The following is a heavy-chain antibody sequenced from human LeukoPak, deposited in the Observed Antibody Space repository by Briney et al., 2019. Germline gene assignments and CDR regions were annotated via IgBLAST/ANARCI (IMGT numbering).Heavy chain of an antibody. CDR1: GGPFSGFY. CDR3: ARGKGTVSY. Sequence: PSETLSLTCAVSGGPFSGFYWSWIRQPPGKGLEWIGEINHSGYTNYHPSLKSRVAMSVDTSKKQFSLKLSSVTAADTAVYYCARGKGTVSYWGQGTLVSVSS. D-gene: IGHD4-11*01. CDR2: INHSGYT. J-gene: IGHJ4*02. V-gene: IGHV4-34*01.